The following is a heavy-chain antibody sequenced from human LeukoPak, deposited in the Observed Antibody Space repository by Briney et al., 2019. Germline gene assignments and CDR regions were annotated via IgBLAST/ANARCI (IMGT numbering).Heavy chain of an antibody. Sequence: GASVKVSCTASGGTFSSYAISWVRQAPGQGPEWMGGIIPIFGTANYAQKFQGRVTITTDESMSTAYMELSSLRSEDTAVYYCARGSYYGSGSYYNVRYNWFDPWGQGTLVTVSS. J-gene: IGHJ5*02. V-gene: IGHV1-69*05. D-gene: IGHD3-10*01. CDR2: IIPIFGTA. CDR1: GGTFSSYA. CDR3: ARGSYYGSGSYYNVRYNWFDP.